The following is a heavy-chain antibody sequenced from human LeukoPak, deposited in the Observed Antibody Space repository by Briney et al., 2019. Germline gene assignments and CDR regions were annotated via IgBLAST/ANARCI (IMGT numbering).Heavy chain of an antibody. D-gene: IGHD3-9*01. Sequence: PGGSLRLSCAASGFTFSSYEMNWVRQAPGKGLEWVSYIGSSGSTIYYADSVKGRFTISRDNAKNSLYLQMNSLRAEDTAVYYCARGVYYDILTGYSDDAFDIWGQGTMVTVSS. CDR2: IGSSGSTI. CDR3: ARGVYYDILTGYSDDAFDI. J-gene: IGHJ3*02. CDR1: GFTFSSYE. V-gene: IGHV3-48*03.